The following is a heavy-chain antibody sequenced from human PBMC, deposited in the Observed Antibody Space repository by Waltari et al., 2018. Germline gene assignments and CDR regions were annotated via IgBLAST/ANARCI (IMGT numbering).Heavy chain of an antibody. CDR3: TRGEINYSRFDY. V-gene: IGHV3-74*01. Sequence: EVQLVESGGDLVQPGGSLRLDCEASGFTCRSYWLHWVRQAPGKGLAWVSRINVDGSSTVYANSVAGRFTISRDNAKNTVYLEMSGLRAEDTAVYYCTRGEINYSRFDYWGQGSLVTVSS. CDR1: GFTCRSYW. CDR2: INVDGSST. D-gene: IGHD4-4*01. J-gene: IGHJ4*02.